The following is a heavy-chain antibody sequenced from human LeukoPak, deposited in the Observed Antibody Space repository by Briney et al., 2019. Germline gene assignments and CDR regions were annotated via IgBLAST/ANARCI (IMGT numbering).Heavy chain of an antibody. D-gene: IGHD3-3*02. Sequence: PGGSLRLSCGASGFTFSTYAMHWVRQAPGKGLECVSVISFAGTKKGYADSVKGRFTISRDNSNDTLYLQMNSLRPEDTALYYCARVNTIFGVDIVSLGAEFEFWGQGTLVTVSS. CDR3: ARVNTIFGVDIVSLGAEFEF. J-gene: IGHJ4*02. V-gene: IGHV3-30*03. CDR2: ISFAGTKK. CDR1: GFTFSTYA.